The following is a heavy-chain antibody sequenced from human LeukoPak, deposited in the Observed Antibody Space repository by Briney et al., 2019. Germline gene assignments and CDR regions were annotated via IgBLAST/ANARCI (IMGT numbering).Heavy chain of an antibody. CDR2: INRNSGGT. D-gene: IGHD6-19*01. CDR1: GYTFTDYY. J-gene: IGHJ4*02. CDR3: AREDSGWYVDY. Sequence: GASVKVSCKASGYTFTDYYMHWVRQAPGQGLEWMGWINRNSGGTNYAQKFEGRVTMTRDTSISTAYMELRRLRSDDTAVYYCAREDSGWYVDYWGQGTLVTVSS. V-gene: IGHV1-2*02.